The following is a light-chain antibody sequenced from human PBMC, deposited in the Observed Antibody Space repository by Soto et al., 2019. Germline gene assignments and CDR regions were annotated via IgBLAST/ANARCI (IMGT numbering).Light chain of an antibody. J-gene: IGKJ1*01. CDR1: QSISSW. CDR2: KAS. V-gene: IGKV1-5*03. CDR3: QQYNSYWT. Sequence: DIQMTQSPSTLSASVGDRVTITCRASQSISSWLAWYQQKPGKAPKLLIYKASSLESGVPSRFSGSGSRTEFTLTVSSLQPDDFATSYCQQYNSYWTFGQGTKVEIK.